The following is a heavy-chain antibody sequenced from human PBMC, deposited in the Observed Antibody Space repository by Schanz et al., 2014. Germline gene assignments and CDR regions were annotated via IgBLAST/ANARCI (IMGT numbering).Heavy chain of an antibody. J-gene: IGHJ6*02. CDR1: GFSFSVSW. CDR2: IKQDESER. D-gene: IGHD2-15*01. CDR3: ARVELSVYYYAMDV. V-gene: IGHV3-7*01. Sequence: PLVEFGGGLVQPGGSLRLSCEASGFSFSVSWMNWVRQAPGKGLEWVANIKQDESERSYVDSVKGRFTISRDNAKNSLYLQMNSLRAEDAAVYYCARVELSVYYYAMDVWGQGTTVTVSS.